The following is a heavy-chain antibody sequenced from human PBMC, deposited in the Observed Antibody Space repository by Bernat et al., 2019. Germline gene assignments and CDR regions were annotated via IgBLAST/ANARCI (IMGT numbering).Heavy chain of an antibody. CDR2: INTKSGHT. Sequence: QVQLMQSGGEVKKPGASVSVSCQASGYSFTNYDITWVRQAPGQGPEWMGGINTKSGHTNYAQNLQGRVSMTTDASTSTAYMELRSLRSDDTAVYYCTRDPGAATFDYWGQGTLLTVSS. CDR3: TRDPGAATFDY. J-gene: IGHJ4*02. CDR1: GYSFTNYD. D-gene: IGHD4-17*01. V-gene: IGHV1-18*01.